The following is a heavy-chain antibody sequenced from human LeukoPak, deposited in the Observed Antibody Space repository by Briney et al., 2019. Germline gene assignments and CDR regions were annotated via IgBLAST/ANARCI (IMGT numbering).Heavy chain of an antibody. J-gene: IGHJ4*02. CDR2: ISGSGGST. Sequence: GGSLRLSCAASGFTFSSYAMSWVRQAPGKGLEWVSAISGSGGSTYYADSVKGRFTISRDNSKNTLYLQMNSLRAEDTAVYYCAKDPGYDFWSGYLGDYFDYWGQGTLVTVSS. V-gene: IGHV3-23*01. CDR1: GFTFSSYA. D-gene: IGHD3-3*01. CDR3: AKDPGYDFWSGYLGDYFDY.